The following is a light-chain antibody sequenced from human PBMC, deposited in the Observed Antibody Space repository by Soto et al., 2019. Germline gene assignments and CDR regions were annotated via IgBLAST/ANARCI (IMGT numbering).Light chain of an antibody. Sequence: EVVMTQSPATLSLSPGERATLSCRASQSVSSRLVLYQHKSGQAPRLLISGASRRAAGIPDRFSGSGSGTDFTLTISRLEPEDFALYYCQHYYGTSPISFGQGTRLEIK. CDR1: QSVSSR. J-gene: IGKJ5*01. V-gene: IGKV3-20*01. CDR2: GAS. CDR3: QHYYGTSPIS.